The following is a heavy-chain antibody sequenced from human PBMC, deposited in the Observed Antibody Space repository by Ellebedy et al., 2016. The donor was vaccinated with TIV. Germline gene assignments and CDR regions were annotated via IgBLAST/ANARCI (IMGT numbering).Heavy chain of an antibody. D-gene: IGHD1-20*01. CDR2: INYSGST. CDR3: ARISGSYGADY. Sequence: MPSETLSLTCGVYGGSFSGYHWNWIRQPPGKGLEWIGEINYSGSTNYNPSLKSRVTISIDTSKNQLSLNLNSVTAADTAVYYCARISGSYGADYWGQGTLVTVSS. V-gene: IGHV4-34*01. CDR1: GGSFSGYH. J-gene: IGHJ4*02.